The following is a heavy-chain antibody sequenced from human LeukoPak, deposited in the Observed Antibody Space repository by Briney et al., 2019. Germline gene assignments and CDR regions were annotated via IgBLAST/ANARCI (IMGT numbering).Heavy chain of an antibody. Sequence: ASVKVSRKSSGGSLRNYTIHWVRQAPGQGLEWMGRIVPFVDITNYAHNFQDRVTITADKSTNTAYIELSSLRSEDTAVYYCAATSSIINWFDPWGQGTLVTVSS. CDR3: AATSSIINWFDP. CDR2: IVPFVDIT. V-gene: IGHV1-69*02. J-gene: IGHJ5*02. D-gene: IGHD6-6*01. CDR1: GGSLRNYT.